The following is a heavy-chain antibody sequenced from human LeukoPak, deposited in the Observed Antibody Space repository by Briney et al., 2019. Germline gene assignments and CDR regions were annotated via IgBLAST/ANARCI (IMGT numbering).Heavy chain of an antibody. Sequence: GESLKISCTGSGYSFTTYWIGWVRQMPGKGLEWMGIIYPGDSDTRYSQSFQGQVTISADKSITTAYLQWSSLKASDSAMYFCARTKTEYASDDAFDVWGQGTMVTVSS. CDR2: IYPGDSDT. CDR3: ARTKTEYASDDAFDV. CDR1: GYSFTTYW. D-gene: IGHD2/OR15-2a*01. J-gene: IGHJ3*01. V-gene: IGHV5-51*01.